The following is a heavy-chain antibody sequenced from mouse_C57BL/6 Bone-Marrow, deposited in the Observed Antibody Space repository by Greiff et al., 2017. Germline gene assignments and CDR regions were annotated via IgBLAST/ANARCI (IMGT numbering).Heavy chain of an antibody. V-gene: IGHV1-69*01. Sequence: LQQPGAELVMPGASVKLSCKASGYTFTSYWMHWVKQRPGQGLEWIGEIDPSDSYTNYNQKFKGKSTLTVDKSSSTAYMQLSSLTSEDSAVYYCARNYWGWYFDVWGTGTTVTVSS. D-gene: IGHD2-1*01. CDR1: GYTFTSYW. J-gene: IGHJ1*03. CDR2: IDPSDSYT. CDR3: ARNYWGWYFDV.